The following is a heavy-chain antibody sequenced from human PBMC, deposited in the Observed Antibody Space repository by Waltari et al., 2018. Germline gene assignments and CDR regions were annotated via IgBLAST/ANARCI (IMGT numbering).Heavy chain of an antibody. D-gene: IGHD2-8*02. Sequence: QVQLQESGPGLVKPSETLSLTCAVSGYSISSGYSWGWIRQPPGKGLEWIGSMYHSGRPDVNPSFNIGVTISGDTSKTQFSLKLSSVTAADTAVYYCARLGFVLVVYAPSWGQGTLVTVSS. CDR1: GYSISSGYS. J-gene: IGHJ5*02. CDR2: MYHSGRP. V-gene: IGHV4-38-2*01. CDR3: ARLGFVLVVYAPS.